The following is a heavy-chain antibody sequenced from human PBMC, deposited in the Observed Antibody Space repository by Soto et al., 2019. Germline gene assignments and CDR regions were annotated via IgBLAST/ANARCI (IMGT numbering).Heavy chain of an antibody. Sequence: SVEVSFKASGYTFTGYYMHWVRQAPGQGLEWMGWINPNSGGTNYAQKFQGRVTMTRDTSISTAYMELSRLRSDDTAVYYCARVDSPDFWSCMDVWGQGTTVTVSS. CDR3: ARVDSPDFWSCMDV. CDR1: GYTFTGYY. CDR2: INPNSGGT. J-gene: IGHJ6*02. D-gene: IGHD3-3*01. V-gene: IGHV1-2*02.